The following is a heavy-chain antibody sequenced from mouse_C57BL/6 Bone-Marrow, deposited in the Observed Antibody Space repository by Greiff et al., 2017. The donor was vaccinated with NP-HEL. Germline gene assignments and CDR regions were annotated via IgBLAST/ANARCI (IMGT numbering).Heavy chain of an antibody. CDR2: IHPNSGST. CDR3: ARESNWDGGNY. V-gene: IGHV1-64*01. Sequence: QVHVKQPGAELVKPGASVKLSCKASGYTFTSYWMHWVKQRPGQGLEWIGMIHPNSGSTNYNEKFKSKATLTVDKSSSTAYMQLSSLTSEDSAVYYCARESNWDGGNYWGQGTTLTVSS. J-gene: IGHJ2*01. CDR1: GYTFTSYW. D-gene: IGHD4-1*01.